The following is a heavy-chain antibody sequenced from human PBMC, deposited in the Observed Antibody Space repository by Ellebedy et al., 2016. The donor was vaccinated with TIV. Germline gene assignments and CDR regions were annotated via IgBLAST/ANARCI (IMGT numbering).Heavy chain of an antibody. D-gene: IGHD2-21*02. CDR3: AKATDPYCGGDCYYDY. CDR2: ISGSAAST. V-gene: IGHV3-23*01. J-gene: IGHJ4*02. Sequence: GGSLRLSCAASGFTFSKYAMSWVRQAPGKGLEWVSAISGSAASTYYAYSVKGRFTISRGNSKNTLYLQMNSLRAEDTALYYCAKATDPYCGGDCYYDYWGQGTLVAVSS. CDR1: GFTFSKYA.